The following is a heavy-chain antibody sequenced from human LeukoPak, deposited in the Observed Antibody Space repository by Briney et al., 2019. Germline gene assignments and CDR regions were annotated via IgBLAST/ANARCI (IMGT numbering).Heavy chain of an antibody. CDR1: GHTFTGYY. V-gene: IGHV1-2*02. Sequence: GASVKVSCNASGHTFTGYYIHWVRQAPGQRPEWMGWIIPHSGDTDYAEKFKGRVTMTRDTSIITAYMELTSLRSDDSAIYYCIEGSGNFDSWGQGTLVTVSS. CDR3: IEGSGNFDS. J-gene: IGHJ4*02. CDR2: IIPHSGDT. D-gene: IGHD5-24*01.